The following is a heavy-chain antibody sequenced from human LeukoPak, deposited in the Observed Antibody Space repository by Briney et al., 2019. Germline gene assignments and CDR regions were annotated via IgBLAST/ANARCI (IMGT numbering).Heavy chain of an antibody. CDR2: ISAYNGNT. V-gene: IGHV1-18*01. CDR3: ARATNWNYAFDI. J-gene: IGHJ3*02. CDR1: GYTCTSYG. Sequence: GASVKVSCKASGYTCTSYGVSWVRQAPGQGLEWMGWISAYNGNTNYAQKLQSRVTMTTDTSTSTAYMELRSLRSDDTAVYYCARATNWNYAFDIWGQGTMVTVSS. D-gene: IGHD1-7*01.